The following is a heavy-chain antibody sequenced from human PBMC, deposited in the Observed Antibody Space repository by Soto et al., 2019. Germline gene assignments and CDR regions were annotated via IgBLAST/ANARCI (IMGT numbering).Heavy chain of an antibody. D-gene: IGHD6-13*01. J-gene: IGHJ4*02. CDR2: INSDGSST. V-gene: IGHV3-74*01. CDR1: GFTFSIYW. CDR3: ARGGPNYSSSWYPY. Sequence: PGGSLRLSCAASGFTFSIYWMHWVRQAPGKGLVWVSRINSDGSSTTYADSVKGRFTISRDNAKNTLYLQMNSLRAEDTAVYYCARGGPNYSSSWYPYWGQGTLVTVSS.